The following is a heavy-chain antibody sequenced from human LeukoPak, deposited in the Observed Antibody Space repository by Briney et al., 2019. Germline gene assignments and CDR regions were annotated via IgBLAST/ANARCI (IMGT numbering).Heavy chain of an antibody. CDR1: GFTFSDYY. D-gene: IGHD4-23*01. V-gene: IGHV3-11*01. J-gene: IGHJ4*02. CDR2: IISSGSTI. CDR3: AKHDYGGNLFDY. Sequence: GGSLRLSCAASGFTFSDYYMSWIRQAPGKGLEWVSYIISSGSTIYYADSVKGRFTISRDNAKNSLYLQMNSLRAEDTAVYYCAKHDYGGNLFDYWGQGTLVTVSS.